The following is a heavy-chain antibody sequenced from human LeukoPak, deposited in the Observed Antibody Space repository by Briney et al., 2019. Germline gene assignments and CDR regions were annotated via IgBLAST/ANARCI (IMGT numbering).Heavy chain of an antibody. J-gene: IGHJ4*02. V-gene: IGHV1-2*06. CDR2: INPNSGGT. CDR1: GYTFTGYY. CDR3: AGGDGLGMGNY. D-gene: IGHD7-27*01. Sequence: ASVKVSCTASGYTFTGYYMHWVRQAPGQGLEWMGRINPNSGGTKYAQKFQGRVTMTRDTSISSAYMELSRLRFDDTAVYFCAGGDGLGMGNYWGQGTLVTVSS.